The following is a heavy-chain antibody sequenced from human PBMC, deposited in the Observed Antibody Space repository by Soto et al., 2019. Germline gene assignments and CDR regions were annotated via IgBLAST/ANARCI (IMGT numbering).Heavy chain of an antibody. D-gene: IGHD3-22*01. CDR1: GFTLSSYA. CDR3: ARGGGISMMYPEGNHLDY. V-gene: IGHV3-30-3*01. Sequence: QVQLVESGGGVVQPGRPLRLSCAASGFTLSSYAMHWVRQAPGKGLEWVAVISYDGSNKYYADSVKGRFTISRDNSKNTLYLQMNSLRAEDTAVFYCARGGGISMMYPEGNHLDYWGQGIQVTVSS. J-gene: IGHJ4*02. CDR2: ISYDGSNK.